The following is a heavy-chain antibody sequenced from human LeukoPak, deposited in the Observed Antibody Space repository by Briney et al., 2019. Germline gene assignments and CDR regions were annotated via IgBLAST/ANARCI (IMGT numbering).Heavy chain of an antibody. Sequence: SGPTLVNPTQTLTLTCIFSGFSLSTIEVGVAWIRQPPGKALEWLALIYGDDNKRYSPSLKNRLTITKDTSKNQVVLTMTNMDPVDTATYYCAHDSPGNLGFDVWGQGTTVTVPS. CDR2: IYGDDNK. CDR1: GFSLSTIEVG. D-gene: IGHD3-16*01. V-gene: IGHV2-5*02. J-gene: IGHJ6*02. CDR3: AHDSPGNLGFDV.